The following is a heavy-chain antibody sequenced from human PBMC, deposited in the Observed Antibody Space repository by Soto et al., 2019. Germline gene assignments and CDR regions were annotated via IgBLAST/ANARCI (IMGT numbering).Heavy chain of an antibody. CDR1: GASISTYY. CDR2: ISYSGSA. D-gene: IGHD2-15*01. CDR3: ARDLKEYCSDGKCNWFDP. Sequence: QVQLQESGPGLVKPSDTLSLTCTVSGASISTYYWSWIRQPPGKGLEWMGYISYSGSATYNPSPKSRVTISCDASKNEISLKVRSATAADAAVYYCARDLKEYCSDGKCNWFDPWGQGTLVTVSS. V-gene: IGHV4-59*01. J-gene: IGHJ5*02.